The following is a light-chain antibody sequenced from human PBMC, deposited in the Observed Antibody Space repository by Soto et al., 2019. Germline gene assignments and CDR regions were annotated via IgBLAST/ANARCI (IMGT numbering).Light chain of an antibody. CDR2: DNK. CDR1: SSNIGNNY. Sequence: QSVLTQPPSVSAAPGQKVTISCSGSSSNIGNNYVSWYQHLPGTAPKLLIYDNKKRPSGIPDRFSGSKSGTSATLDITGPQTGDEADYYCGTWDSSLSAVIFGGGTKLTVL. CDR3: GTWDSSLSAVI. V-gene: IGLV1-51*01. J-gene: IGLJ2*01.